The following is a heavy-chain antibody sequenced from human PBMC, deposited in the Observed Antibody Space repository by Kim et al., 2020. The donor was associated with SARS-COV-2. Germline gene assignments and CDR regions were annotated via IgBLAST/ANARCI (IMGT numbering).Heavy chain of an antibody. V-gene: IGHV4-34*01. Sequence: SETLSLTCAVYGGSFSGYYWSWIRQPPGKGLEWIGEINHSGSTNYNPSLKSRVTISVDTSKNQFSLKLSSVTAADTAVYYCARVLGPVTTVTKGKIDPWGQGTLVTVSS. CDR1: GGSFSGYY. D-gene: IGHD4-17*01. J-gene: IGHJ5*02. CDR2: INHSGST. CDR3: ARVLGPVTTVTKGKIDP.